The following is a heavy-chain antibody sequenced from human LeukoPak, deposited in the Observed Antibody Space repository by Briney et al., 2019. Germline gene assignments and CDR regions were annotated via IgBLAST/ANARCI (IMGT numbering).Heavy chain of an antibody. CDR3: ASALYDFWSGYPYY. V-gene: IGHV1-69*13. J-gene: IGHJ4*02. Sequence: SVKVSCKASGGTFSSYAISWVRQAPGQGLEWMGGIIPIFGTANYAQKFQGRVTITADESTSTAYMALSSLRSEDTAVYYCASALYDFWSGYPYYWGQGTLVTVSS. D-gene: IGHD3-3*01. CDR2: IIPIFGTA. CDR1: GGTFSSYA.